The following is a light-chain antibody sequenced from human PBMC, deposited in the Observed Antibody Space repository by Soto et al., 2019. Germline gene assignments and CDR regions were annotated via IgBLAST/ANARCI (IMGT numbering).Light chain of an antibody. J-gene: IGLJ3*02. CDR2: ANS. V-gene: IGLV1-40*01. CDR1: SSNIGAGYD. Sequence: QSVLTQPPSVSGAPGQRVTISCTESSSNIGAGYDVHWYQQLPGTATKLLIYANSNRPSGVPDRFSGSKSGTSASLAITGLQAEDEADYYCQSYDSSLSAWVFGGGTKLTVL. CDR3: QSYDSSLSAWV.